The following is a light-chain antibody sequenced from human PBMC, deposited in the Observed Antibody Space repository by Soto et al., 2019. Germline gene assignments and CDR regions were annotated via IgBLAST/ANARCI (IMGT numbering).Light chain of an antibody. Sequence: QSVLTQPASVSGSPGQSITISCTGTSSNVGNFNVVSWYQQHPGKAPQVIIYDVSERPSGVSNRFSGSKSGNTASLTISGLQAEDEADYYCCSYAGSGTNVFGTGTKLTVL. J-gene: IGLJ1*01. CDR3: CSYAGSGTNV. CDR1: SSNVGNFNV. V-gene: IGLV2-23*02. CDR2: DVS.